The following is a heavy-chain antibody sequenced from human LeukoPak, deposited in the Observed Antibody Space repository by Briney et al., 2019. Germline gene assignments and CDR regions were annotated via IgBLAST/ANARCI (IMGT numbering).Heavy chain of an antibody. Sequence: GGSLRLSCAASGFTFTSYAMSWVRQAPGKGLEWVSSISASGDTTYYADSVKDRFTISRDNSKNTLYVQMNGLRAEDTALYYCARRPNYCSTSSCLDYWGQGTLVTVSS. CDR3: ARRPNYCSTSSCLDY. J-gene: IGHJ4*02. V-gene: IGHV3-23*01. CDR2: ISASGDTT. CDR1: GFTFTSYA. D-gene: IGHD2-2*01.